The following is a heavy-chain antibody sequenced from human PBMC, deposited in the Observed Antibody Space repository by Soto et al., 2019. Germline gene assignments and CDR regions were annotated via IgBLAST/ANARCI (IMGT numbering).Heavy chain of an antibody. CDR1: GFTFSSYA. CDR2: ISGSGGST. J-gene: IGHJ4*02. CDR3: AKDLYDSSGYDY. Sequence: GGSLRLSCAASGFTFSSYAMSWVRQAPGKGLEWVSAISGSGGSTYYADSVKGRFTISRDNSKNTLYLQMTSLRAEDTAVYYCAKDLYDSSGYDYWGQGTLVTVSS. V-gene: IGHV3-23*01. D-gene: IGHD3-22*01.